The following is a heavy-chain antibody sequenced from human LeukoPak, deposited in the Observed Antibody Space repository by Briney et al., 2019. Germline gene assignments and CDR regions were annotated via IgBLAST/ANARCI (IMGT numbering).Heavy chain of an antibody. J-gene: IGHJ4*02. CDR3: ARGSYYDRPSRSRVEY. CDR1: GGSVSSGCYY. CDR2: LYYSGST. Sequence: SETLSLTCTVSGGSVSSGCYYWSWIRQPPGKGLEWIGYLYYSGSTNYNPSLKSRVTISVDTSKNQFSLKLTSVTAADTALYYCARGSYYDRPSRSRVEYWGQGTLVTVSS. D-gene: IGHD3-22*01. V-gene: IGHV4-61*01.